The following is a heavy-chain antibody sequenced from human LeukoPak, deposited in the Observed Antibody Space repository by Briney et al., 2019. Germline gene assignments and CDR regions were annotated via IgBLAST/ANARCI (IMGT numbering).Heavy chain of an antibody. CDR1: GYTFTSYA. CDR3: ARGMVSIYSGYYYYGMDV. D-gene: IGHD2-8*01. Sequence: ASVEVSCKASGYTFTSYAMHWVRQAPGQRLEWMGWINAGNGNTKYSQKFQGRVTITRDTSASTAYMELSSLRSEDTAVYYCARGMVSIYSGYYYYGMDVWGQGTTVTVSS. J-gene: IGHJ6*02. CDR2: INAGNGNT. V-gene: IGHV1-3*01.